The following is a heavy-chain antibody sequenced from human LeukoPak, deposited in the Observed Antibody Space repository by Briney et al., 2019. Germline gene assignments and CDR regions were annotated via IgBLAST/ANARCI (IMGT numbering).Heavy chain of an antibody. CDR3: ARRPSRQRYGPNDAFDI. D-gene: IGHD2-2*01. CDR2: INHSGST. V-gene: IGHV4-34*01. CDR1: GGSISSYY. J-gene: IGHJ3*02. Sequence: SETLSLTCTVSGGSISSYYWSWIRQPPGKGLEWIGEINHSGSTNYNPSLKSRVTISVDTSKNQFSLKLSSVTAADTAVYYCARRPSRQRYGPNDAFDIWGQGTMVTVSS.